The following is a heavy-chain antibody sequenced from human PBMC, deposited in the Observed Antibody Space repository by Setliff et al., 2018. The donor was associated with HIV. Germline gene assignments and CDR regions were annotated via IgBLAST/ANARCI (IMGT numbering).Heavy chain of an antibody. V-gene: IGHV4-39*01. CDR2: IYYSGST. D-gene: IGHD5-12*01. J-gene: IGHJ6*03. Sequence: SETLSLTCTVSGGSIRSTSHYWGWIRRPPGKGLEWIGSIYYSGSTHYNPSLKSRVTVSKDTTKNQLSLRLSSVTAADTAVYFCARGVIETDYDYVDIYYYNYMDVWGKGTTVTVSS. CDR1: GGSIRSTSHY. CDR3: ARGVIETDYDYVDIYYYNYMDV.